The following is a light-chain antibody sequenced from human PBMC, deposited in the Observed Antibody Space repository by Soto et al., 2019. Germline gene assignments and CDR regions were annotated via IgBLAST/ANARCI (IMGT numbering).Light chain of an antibody. J-gene: IGLJ1*01. V-gene: IGLV2-23*02. CDR1: SSDVGSYNL. CDR2: EVS. Sequence: QSVLTQPASVSGSPGQSITISCTGTSSDVGSYNLVSWYQQHPGKAPKLMIYEVSKRPSGVSNRFSGSKSGNTASLTISGLQAEDDADYYCCSYAGSSTFVYVFGTGTKATVL. CDR3: CSYAGSSTFVYV.